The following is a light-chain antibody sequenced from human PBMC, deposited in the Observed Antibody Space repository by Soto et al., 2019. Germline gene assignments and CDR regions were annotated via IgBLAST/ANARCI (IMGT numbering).Light chain of an antibody. CDR1: QSVYTY. CDR2: DAS. V-gene: IGKV3-11*01. J-gene: IGKJ1*01. CDR3: QQRTNWPPTWT. Sequence: EIVLTQSPATLSLSPGERATLSCRASQSVYTYLAWYQQKPGQAPRLLIYDASKRATGIPARFSGSGSGTDFTLSISSLATEDFAVYYCQQRTNWPPTWTFGEGTKVEIK.